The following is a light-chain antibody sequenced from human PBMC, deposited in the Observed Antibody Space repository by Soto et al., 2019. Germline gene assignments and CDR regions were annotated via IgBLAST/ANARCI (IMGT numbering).Light chain of an antibody. CDR2: EVS. J-gene: IGLJ3*02. CDR3: RSYTSSSTWV. V-gene: IGLV2-14*01. CDR1: SSDVGGYNY. Sequence: QSVLTQPASVSGSPGQSITISCTGTSSDVGGYNYVSWYQQHPGKAPKLMIYEVSNRPSGVSNRFSGSKSGNTASLTISGLQAEDAATYSCRSYTSSSTWVFGGGTKLTVL.